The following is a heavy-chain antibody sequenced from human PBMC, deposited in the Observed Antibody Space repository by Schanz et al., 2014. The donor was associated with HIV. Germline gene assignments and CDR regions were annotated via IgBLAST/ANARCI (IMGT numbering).Heavy chain of an antibody. D-gene: IGHD3-10*01. CDR3: ARGTYYGSGSYTLDY. CDR1: GYTFPSYG. J-gene: IGHJ4*02. Sequence: QIQLVQSGVEVRKPGASVKVSCKAAGYTFPSYGISWVRQAPGQGLEWMGWVSAYNGDTKYAQRVQDRVIMTTDTSTSTAYMELRSLRSDDTAVYYCARGTYYGSGSYTLDYWGQGTLVTVSS. CDR2: VSAYNGDT. V-gene: IGHV1-18*01.